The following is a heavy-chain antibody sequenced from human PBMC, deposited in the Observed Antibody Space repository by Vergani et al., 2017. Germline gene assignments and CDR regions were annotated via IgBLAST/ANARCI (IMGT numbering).Heavy chain of an antibody. CDR3: AKDLGPHDAYYGFWSGASGYGMDD. CDR2: ISRNSVSI. D-gene: IGHD3-3*01. V-gene: IGHV3-9*01. Sequence: EVQLVESGGGLVKPGRSLRLSCAASGFTFYDYAMHWVRHAPGKGLEWVSGISRNSVSIGYADSVNGRVTISRDNAKNSLYLQMNSLRAEATTLYYCAKDLGPHDAYYGFWSGASGYGMDDWGQGTTVTVSS. J-gene: IGHJ6*02. CDR1: GFTFYDYA.